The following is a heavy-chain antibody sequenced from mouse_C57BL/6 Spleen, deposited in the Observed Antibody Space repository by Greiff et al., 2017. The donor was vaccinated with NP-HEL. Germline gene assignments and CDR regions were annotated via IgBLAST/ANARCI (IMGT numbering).Heavy chain of an antibody. J-gene: IGHJ2*01. D-gene: IGHD2-5*01. CDR1: GFTFSDYY. Sequence: EVQLVESEGGLVQPGSSMKLSCTASGFTFSDYYMAWVRQVPEKGLEWVANINYDGSSTYYLDSLKSRFIISRDNAKNILYLQMSSLKSEDTATYYCARDQGYSSYDYWGQGTTLTVSS. V-gene: IGHV5-16*01. CDR3: ARDQGYSSYDY. CDR2: INYDGSST.